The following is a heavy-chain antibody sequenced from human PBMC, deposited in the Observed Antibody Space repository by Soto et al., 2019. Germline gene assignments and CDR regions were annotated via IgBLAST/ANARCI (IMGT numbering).Heavy chain of an antibody. CDR3: ARAPTLSSSSRYGGHYYYYSGMDV. Sequence: PSETLSLTCTVSGGSISSYYWSWIRQPPGKGLEWIGYIYYSGSTNYNPSLKSRVTISVDTSKNQFSLKLSSVTAADTAVYYCARAPTLSSSSRYGGHYYYYSGMDVWGQGTTVTVSS. D-gene: IGHD6-13*01. J-gene: IGHJ6*02. CDR1: GGSISSYY. V-gene: IGHV4-59*01. CDR2: IYYSGST.